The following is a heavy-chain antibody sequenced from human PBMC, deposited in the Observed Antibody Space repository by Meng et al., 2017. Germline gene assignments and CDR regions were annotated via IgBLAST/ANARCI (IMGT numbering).Heavy chain of an antibody. J-gene: IGHJ3*02. D-gene: IGHD6-19*01. CDR3: ARDSQWLVREYAFDI. V-gene: IGHV3-7*01. Sequence: GESLKISCAASGFTFSSYWMSWVRQAPGKGLEWVANIKKDGSEKYYVDSVKGRFTISRNNAKNSLYLQMNSLRAEDTAVYYCARDSQWLVREYAFDIWGQGTMVTVSS. CDR1: GFTFSSYW. CDR2: IKKDGSEK.